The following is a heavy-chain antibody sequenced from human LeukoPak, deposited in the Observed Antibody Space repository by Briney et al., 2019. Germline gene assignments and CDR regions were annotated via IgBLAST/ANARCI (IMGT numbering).Heavy chain of an antibody. V-gene: IGHV4-59*08. Sequence: SESLSLTCTVSGGSFSSYYWSWIRQPPGKGLEWIGDIYYNGGTNYNPSLKSRVTISVDTSKNQFSLKLSSVTAADTAVYYCARLFPQYYYGSGSYYTGGVRDYWGQGTLVTVSS. CDR2: IYYNGGT. CDR1: GGSFSSYY. CDR3: ARLFPQYYYGSGSYYTGGVRDY. J-gene: IGHJ4*02. D-gene: IGHD3-10*01.